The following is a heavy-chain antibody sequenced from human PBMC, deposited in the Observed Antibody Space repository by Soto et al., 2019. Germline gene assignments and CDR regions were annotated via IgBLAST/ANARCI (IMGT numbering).Heavy chain of an antibody. J-gene: IGHJ4*02. D-gene: IGHD3-9*01. CDR1: GYTFTGYY. CDR2: INPSGGST. CDR3: ARGVFRTSLLRDFDWPEKDFFYY. V-gene: IGHV1-46*01. Sequence: ASVKVSCKASGYTFTGYYMHWVRQAPGQGLEWMGIINPSGGSTSYAQKFQGRVTMTRDTSTSTVYMELSSLRSEDTAVYYCARGVFRTSLLRDFDWPEKDFFYYWGQGTLVTVSS.